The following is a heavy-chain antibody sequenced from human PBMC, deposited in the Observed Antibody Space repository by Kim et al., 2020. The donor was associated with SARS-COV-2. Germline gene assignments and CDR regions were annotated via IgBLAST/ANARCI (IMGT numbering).Heavy chain of an antibody. CDR2: IVVGSGHT. J-gene: IGHJ4*02. CDR3: AAACSTTSCYDGWGGFDY. D-gene: IGHD2-2*01. CDR1: GFTFTTSA. V-gene: IGHV1-58*01. Sequence: SVKVSCKTSGFTFTTSAVQWVRQARGQRLEWIGWIVVGSGHTNYAQRFQERVAITRDMSTSKAYMELRSLRSGNTAVYYCAAACSTTSCYDGWGGFDYWGPGTLVTVSS.